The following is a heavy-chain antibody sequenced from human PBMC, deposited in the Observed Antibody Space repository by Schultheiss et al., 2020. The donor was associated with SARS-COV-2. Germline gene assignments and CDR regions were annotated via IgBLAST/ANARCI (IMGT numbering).Heavy chain of an antibody. Sequence: SETLSLTCTVSGGSISSGGYYWSWIRQPPGKGLEWIGYIYYSGSTNYNPSLKSRVTISVDTSKNQFSLKLSSVTAADTAVYYCARTFLSPEGGYYYGMDVWGQGTTVTVSS. D-gene: IGHD1-14*01. V-gene: IGHV4-61*08. CDR2: IYYSGST. CDR1: GGSISSGGYY. CDR3: ARTFLSPEGGYYYGMDV. J-gene: IGHJ6*02.